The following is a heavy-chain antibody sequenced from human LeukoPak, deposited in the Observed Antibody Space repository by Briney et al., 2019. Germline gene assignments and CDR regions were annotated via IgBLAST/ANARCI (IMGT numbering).Heavy chain of an antibody. CDR2: IWYDGSNK. CDR3: ARDAVTMVRGVSFDY. Sequence: PGGSLRLSCAASGFTFSSYGMHWVRQAPGKGLEWVAVIWYDGSNKYYADSVKGRFTISRDNSKNTLCLQMNSLRAEDTAVYYCARDAVTMVRGVSFDYWGQGTLVTVSS. CDR1: GFTFSSYG. D-gene: IGHD3-10*01. J-gene: IGHJ4*02. V-gene: IGHV3-33*08.